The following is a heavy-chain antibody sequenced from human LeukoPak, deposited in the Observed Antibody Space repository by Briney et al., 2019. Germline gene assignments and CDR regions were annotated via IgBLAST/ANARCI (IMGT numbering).Heavy chain of an antibody. D-gene: IGHD1-20*01. CDR3: AREGASIAGTVDAFDI. CDR1: GYTFTGYY. V-gene: IGHV1-2*02. J-gene: IGHJ3*02. CDR2: INPNSGGT. Sequence: AAVKVSCKASGYTFTGYYMHWVRQAPGQGLEWRGWINPNSGGTNYAQKFQGRVTMTRDTSISTAYMELSRLRSDDTAVYYCAREGASIAGTVDAFDIWGQGTMVTVSS.